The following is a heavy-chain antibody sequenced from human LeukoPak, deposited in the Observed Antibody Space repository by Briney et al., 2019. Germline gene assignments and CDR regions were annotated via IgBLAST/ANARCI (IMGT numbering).Heavy chain of an antibody. CDR2: ITSSGTYI. CDR1: GFTFNGVH. V-gene: IGHV3-21*01. CDR3: ARASGGWHPDY. J-gene: IGHJ4*01. Sequence: PGGSLRLSCAASGFTFNGVHMNWGRQAPGKGLEWISSITSSGTYITYADSIQGRFTISRDNAKNSLYLQMNSLRVDDTALYYCARASGGWHPDYWGHGTLVTVSS. D-gene: IGHD2-15*01.